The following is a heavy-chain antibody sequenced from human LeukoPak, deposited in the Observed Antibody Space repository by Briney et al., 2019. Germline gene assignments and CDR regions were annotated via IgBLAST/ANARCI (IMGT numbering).Heavy chain of an antibody. CDR3: ARAPPYGDCGLFDY. V-gene: IGHV3-48*04. J-gene: IGHJ4*02. Sequence: GGSLRLSCAASGFTFSSDNMNWVRQAPGRGLEWISYISTTSNVIYYADSVKGRFTISRDNAKNSLYLQMNSLRAEDTAVYYCARAPPYGDCGLFDYWGQGTLVTVSS. CDR2: ISTTSNVI. D-gene: IGHD4-17*01. CDR1: GFTFSSDN.